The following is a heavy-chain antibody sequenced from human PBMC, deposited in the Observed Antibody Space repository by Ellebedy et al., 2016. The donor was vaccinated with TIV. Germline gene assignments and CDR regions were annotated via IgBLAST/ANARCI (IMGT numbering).Heavy chain of an antibody. V-gene: IGHV3-21*01. CDR3: ARNEGSGYSGYDPFDY. J-gene: IGHJ4*02. D-gene: IGHD5-12*01. Sequence: GESLKISCAASGFTFNSYSMNWVRQAPGKGLEWVSSINSDSRYIYYADSVKGRFTISRDNAKNSLYLQMNSLRAEDTAVYYCARNEGSGYSGYDPFDYWGQGTQVTVSS. CDR2: INSDSRYI. CDR1: GFTFNSYS.